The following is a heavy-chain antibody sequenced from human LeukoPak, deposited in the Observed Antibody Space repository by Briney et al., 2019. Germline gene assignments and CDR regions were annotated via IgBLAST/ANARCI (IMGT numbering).Heavy chain of an antibody. CDR1: GGTFSRDK. CDR3: ASPQVDPMITFGGVIVAALDY. V-gene: IGHV1-69*13. J-gene: IGHJ4*02. CDR2: IIPIFGTT. Sequence: ASVKVSCKASGGTFSRDKISWGRQAPGQGLEWVGGIIPIFGTTNYAQKLQGRVTITADESTSTAYMELSSLRSEDTAVYYCASPQVDPMITFGGVIVAALDYWGQGTLVTVSS. D-gene: IGHD3-16*02.